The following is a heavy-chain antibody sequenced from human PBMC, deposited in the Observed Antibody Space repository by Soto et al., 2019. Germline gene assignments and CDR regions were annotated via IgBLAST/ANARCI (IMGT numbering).Heavy chain of an antibody. V-gene: IGHV3-74*01. CDR3: ARGDKGAFDM. Sequence: EVQLVESGGGLVQPGGSLRLSCAASGFTFSYYWMHWVRQAPGQGLVWVSRIHSDGSSTTYADSVKGRFTISRDNAKNTLYLQMNSLRGEDTAVYYCARGDKGAFDMWGQGTMVSVSS. CDR2: IHSDGSST. D-gene: IGHD2-21*02. J-gene: IGHJ3*02. CDR1: GFTFSYYW.